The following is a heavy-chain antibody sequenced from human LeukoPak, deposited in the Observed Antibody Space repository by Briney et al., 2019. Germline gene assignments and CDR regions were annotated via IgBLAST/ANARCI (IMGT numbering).Heavy chain of an antibody. CDR1: GYSFTSYW. Sequence: GESLKISCKGSGYSFTSYWIGWVRQMPGKGLEWMGIIYPGDSDTRYSPSFQGQVTISADKSISTAYLQWSSLKASDTAMYYCARQGRGYGDPTSMDVWGQGTTVTVSS. V-gene: IGHV5-51*01. D-gene: IGHD4-17*01. J-gene: IGHJ6*02. CDR3: ARQGRGYGDPTSMDV. CDR2: IYPGDSDT.